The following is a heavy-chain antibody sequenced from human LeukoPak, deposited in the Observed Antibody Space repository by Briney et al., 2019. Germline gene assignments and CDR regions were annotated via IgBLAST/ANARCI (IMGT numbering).Heavy chain of an antibody. D-gene: IGHD4-17*01. CDR2: IIPIFGTA. J-gene: IGHJ5*02. Sequence: ASVKVSCKASGGTFSSYAISWVRQAPGQGLERMGGIIPIFGTANYAQKFQGRVTITADESTSTAYMELSSLRSEDTAVYYCARGYGDYDWFDPWGQGTLVTVSS. CDR3: ARGYGDYDWFDP. V-gene: IGHV1-69*13. CDR1: GGTFSSYA.